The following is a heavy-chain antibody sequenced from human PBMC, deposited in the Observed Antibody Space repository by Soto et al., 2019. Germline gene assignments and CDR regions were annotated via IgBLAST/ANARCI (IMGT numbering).Heavy chain of an antibody. CDR2: ISYDGSNK. V-gene: IGHV3-30*18. J-gene: IGHJ6*02. CDR1: GFTFSSYG. Sequence: QVQLVESGGGVVQPGRSLRLSCAASGFTFSSYGMHWVRQAPGKGLEWVAVISYDGSNKYYADSVKGRFTISRDNSKNTLYLQMNSLRAEDKAVYYCAKDLRGYGMDVWGQGTTVTVSS. D-gene: IGHD3-9*01. CDR3: AKDLRGYGMDV.